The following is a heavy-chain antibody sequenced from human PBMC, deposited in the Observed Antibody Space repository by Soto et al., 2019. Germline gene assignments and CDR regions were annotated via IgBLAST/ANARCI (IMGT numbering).Heavy chain of an antibody. V-gene: IGHV3-13*01. CDR2: IGTAGDT. D-gene: IGHD1-26*01. J-gene: IGHJ3*02. CDR3: ARGVGLHDAFDI. CDR1: GFTFSSYD. Sequence: GGSLRLSCAASGFTFSSYDMHWVRQATGKGLEWVSAIGTAGDTYYPGSVKGRFTISRENAKNSLYLQMNSLRARDTAVYYCARGVGLHDAFDIWGQGTMVTVSS.